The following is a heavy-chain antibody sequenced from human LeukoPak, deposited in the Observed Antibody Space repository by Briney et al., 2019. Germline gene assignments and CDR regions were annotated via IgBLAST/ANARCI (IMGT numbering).Heavy chain of an antibody. CDR2: ISGSGGST. V-gene: IGHV3-23*01. D-gene: IGHD5-18*01. J-gene: IGHJ4*02. Sequence: ASLRLSCAASGFTFSSYAMSWVRQAPGKGLEWVSAISGSGGSTYYADSVKGRFTISRDNSKNTLYLQMNSLRAEDTAVYYCAKDRYSYGFFDYWGQGTLVTVSS. CDR3: AKDRYSYGFFDY. CDR1: GFTFSSYA.